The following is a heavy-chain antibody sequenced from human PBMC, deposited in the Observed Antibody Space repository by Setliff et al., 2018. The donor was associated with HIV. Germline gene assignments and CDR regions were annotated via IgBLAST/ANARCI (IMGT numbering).Heavy chain of an antibody. CDR2: INAGNSNT. CDR1: GYTFTTYA. Sequence: ASVKVSCKASGYTFTTYAMHWVRQAPGQRLEWMGWINAGNSNTKYSQKFQGRVTITRDTSAGTAYMELSSLRSGDTAVYYCARNGGPYAGGALYYYYGMDVWGQGTTVTVSS. D-gene: IGHD3-16*01. J-gene: IGHJ6*02. V-gene: IGHV1-3*01. CDR3: ARNGGPYAGGALYYYYGMDV.